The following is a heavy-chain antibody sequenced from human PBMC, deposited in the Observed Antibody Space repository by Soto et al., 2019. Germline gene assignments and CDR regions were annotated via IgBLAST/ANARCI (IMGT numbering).Heavy chain of an antibody. CDR3: ARTRYCSSTSCYAGYY. J-gene: IGHJ4*02. CDR2: IIPILGIA. V-gene: IGHV1-69*02. Sequence: SVKVSCKASGGTFSSYTISWVRQAPGQGLEWMGRIIPILGIANYAQKFQGRVTITADKSTSTAYMELSSLRSEDTAVYYCARTRYCSSTSCYAGYYWGQGTLVTVSS. CDR1: GGTFSSYT. D-gene: IGHD2-2*01.